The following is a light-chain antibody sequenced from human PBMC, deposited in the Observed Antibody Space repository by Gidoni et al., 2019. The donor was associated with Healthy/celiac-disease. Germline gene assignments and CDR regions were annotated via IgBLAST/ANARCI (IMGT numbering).Light chain of an antibody. CDR1: QSVSSN. CDR3: QQYNNWPPYT. CDR2: GAS. Sequence: EIVMTQSPATLSVSPGERATLSCRASQSVSSNLAWYQQNPGQAPRLLIYGASTRATGIPARFSGSGSGTEFTLTISSLQSEDFAVYDCQQYNNWPPYTFGQXTKLEIK. V-gene: IGKV3-15*01. J-gene: IGKJ2*01.